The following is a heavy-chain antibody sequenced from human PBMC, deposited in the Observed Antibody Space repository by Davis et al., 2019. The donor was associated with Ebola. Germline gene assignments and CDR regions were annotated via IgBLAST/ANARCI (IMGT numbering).Heavy chain of an antibody. CDR3: ARGDILTGYYGLDGPGAFDY. D-gene: IGHD3-9*01. CDR1: GYTFTSYG. V-gene: IGHV1-18*01. J-gene: IGHJ4*02. Sequence: AASVKVSCKASGYTFTSYGISWVRQAPGQGLEWMGWISAYNGNTNYAQKLQGRVTMTTDTSTSTAYMDLRSLRSDDTAVYYCARGDILTGYYGLDGPGAFDYWGQGTLVTVST. CDR2: ISAYNGNT.